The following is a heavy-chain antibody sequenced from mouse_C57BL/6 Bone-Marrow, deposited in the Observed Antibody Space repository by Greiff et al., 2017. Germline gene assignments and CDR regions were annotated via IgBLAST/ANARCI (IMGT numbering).Heavy chain of an antibody. CDR1: GYTFTDYY. Sequence: EVQLQQSGPELVKPGASVKISCKASGYTFTDYYMNWVKQSHGKSLEWIGDINPNNGGTSYNQKFKGKATLTVDKSSSTAYMELRSLTSEDSAVYYCARVRRLGWYFDVWGTGTTVTVSS. D-gene: IGHD3-2*01. J-gene: IGHJ1*03. CDR3: ARVRRLGWYFDV. CDR2: INPNNGGT. V-gene: IGHV1-26*01.